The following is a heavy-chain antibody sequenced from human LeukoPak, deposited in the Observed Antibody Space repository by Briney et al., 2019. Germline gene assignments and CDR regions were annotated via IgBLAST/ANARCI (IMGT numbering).Heavy chain of an antibody. J-gene: IGHJ5*02. Sequence: SETLSLTCTVSGGSISSYYWSWIRQPPGKGLEWIGYIYYSGSTNYNPSLKSRVTISVDTSKNQFSLKLSSVTAADTAVYYCARDRGYCSGGSCYVWFDPWGQGTLVTVSS. CDR1: GGSISSYY. CDR2: IYYSGST. V-gene: IGHV4-59*01. D-gene: IGHD2-15*01. CDR3: ARDRGYCSGGSCYVWFDP.